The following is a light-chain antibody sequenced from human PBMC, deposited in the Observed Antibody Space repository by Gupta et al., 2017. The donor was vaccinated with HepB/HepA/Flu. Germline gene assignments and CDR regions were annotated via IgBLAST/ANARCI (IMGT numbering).Light chain of an antibody. V-gene: IGKV3-20*01. CDR3: QQYGDSVIT. CDR1: QSVSSSY. Sequence: EIVLTQSPGTLSLSPGERATLSCRASQSVSSSYLAWYQQKPAQAPRLLIYGASTRATGIPDRFSGSGSGTGFTLTISRLESEDFAVYYCQQYGDSVITFGQGTRLEIK. CDR2: GAS. J-gene: IGKJ5*01.